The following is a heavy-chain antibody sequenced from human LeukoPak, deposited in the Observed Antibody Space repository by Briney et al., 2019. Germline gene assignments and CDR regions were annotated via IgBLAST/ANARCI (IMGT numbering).Heavy chain of an antibody. Sequence: GASVKVSCKASGYTFTSYDINWVRQATGQGLEWMGWMNPNSGNTGYAQKFQGRVTMTRNTSISTAYMELSSLRSEDTAVYYCARGGSLAYCGGDCSNFDYWGQGTLVTVSS. CDR3: ARGGSLAYCGGDCSNFDY. V-gene: IGHV1-8*01. CDR1: GYTFTSYD. CDR2: MNPNSGNT. J-gene: IGHJ4*02. D-gene: IGHD2-21*02.